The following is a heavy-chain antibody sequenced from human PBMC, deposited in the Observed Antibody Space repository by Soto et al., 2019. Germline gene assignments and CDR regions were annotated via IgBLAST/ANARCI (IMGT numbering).Heavy chain of an antibody. CDR1: GGTISGSY. V-gene: IGHV4-59*01. Sequence: SETLSLTCSLSGGTISGSYWNWIRQSPGKGLEWLGYVYYTGSTNYSPSLRSRVSISVDTSKNEFSLRLSSVTAADTAVYFCARSVAVPGAHIDYWGQGTQVTAAS. D-gene: IGHD6-19*01. J-gene: IGHJ4*02. CDR2: VYYTGST. CDR3: ARSVAVPGAHIDY.